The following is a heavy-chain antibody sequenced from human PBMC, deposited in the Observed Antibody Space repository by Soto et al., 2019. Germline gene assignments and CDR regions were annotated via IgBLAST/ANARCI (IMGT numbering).Heavy chain of an antibody. D-gene: IGHD3-3*01. V-gene: IGHV4-4*07. CDR3: ARDNNDFWSLYPLAFDY. Sequence: SETLSLTCSVSGGSLSKYYWSWIRQPAGKGLEWIGRISTSGHVVSKVSLRSRLPMSVDMSNNHLSLKLTSVTAADTAVYYCARDNNDFWSLYPLAFDYWGQGALVTVSS. CDR2: ISTSGHV. J-gene: IGHJ4*02. CDR1: GGSLSKYY.